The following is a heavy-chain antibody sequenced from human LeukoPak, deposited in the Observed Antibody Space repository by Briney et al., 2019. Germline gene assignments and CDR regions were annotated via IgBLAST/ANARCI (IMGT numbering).Heavy chain of an antibody. Sequence: ASVKVSCKASEYTFTDYYMHWVRQAPGQGLEWMGWINPNSGGTNYAQKFQGRVTMTRDTSISTAYMELSRLRSDDTAVYYCAREKAIRRISYCSGGSCYIDYWGQGTLVTVSS. V-gene: IGHV1-2*02. D-gene: IGHD2-15*01. CDR2: INPNSGGT. J-gene: IGHJ4*02. CDR3: AREKAIRRISYCSGGSCYIDY. CDR1: EYTFTDYY.